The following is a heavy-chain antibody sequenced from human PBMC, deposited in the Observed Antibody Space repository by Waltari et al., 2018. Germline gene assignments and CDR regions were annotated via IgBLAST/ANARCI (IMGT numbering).Heavy chain of an antibody. CDR2: VSKSGST. CDR3: GRRNGNYVFIED. Sequence: QLQPQESGPGLLKPSETPSLSCTLSGASISSRTDYSGWLLQSAGEGLEWIGSVSKSGSTNYNPSLLSRVTISVDTFKNQFSLEVNSVTAADTAIYYCGRRNGNYVFIEDWGQGTLVTVSS. J-gene: IGHJ4*02. CDR1: GASISSRTDY. D-gene: IGHD3-16*01. V-gene: IGHV4-39*01.